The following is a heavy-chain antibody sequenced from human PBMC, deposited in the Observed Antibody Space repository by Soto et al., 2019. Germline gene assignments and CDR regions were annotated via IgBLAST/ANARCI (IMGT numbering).Heavy chain of an antibody. Sequence: GGSLRLSCSTSGFTFSTYAMNWVRQAPGKGLEWVSALSGSGGTTYYADSVRSRFTISRDNSKNTLFLQMSSLRAEDTALYYCAKQRAGYGSGSDTFYFDFWGQGTLVTVSS. CDR3: AKQRAGYGSGSDTFYFDF. D-gene: IGHD3-10*01. J-gene: IGHJ4*02. CDR1: GFTFSTYA. V-gene: IGHV3-23*01. CDR2: LSGSGGTT.